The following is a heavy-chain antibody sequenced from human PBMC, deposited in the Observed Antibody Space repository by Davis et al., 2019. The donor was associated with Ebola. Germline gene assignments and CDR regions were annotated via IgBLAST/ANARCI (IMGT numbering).Heavy chain of an antibody. CDR2: SRDKTKSYTT. CDR3: AREFTPERGMDV. J-gene: IGHJ6*02. V-gene: IGHV3-72*01. CDR1: GFTFSDHY. Sequence: PGGSLRLSCAASGFTFSDHYMDWVRQAPGKGLEWVGRSRDKTKSYTTEYAASVRGRFTISRDDSKNSLSLQMNSLKTEDTAVHYCAREFTPERGMDVWGQGTTVTVSS.